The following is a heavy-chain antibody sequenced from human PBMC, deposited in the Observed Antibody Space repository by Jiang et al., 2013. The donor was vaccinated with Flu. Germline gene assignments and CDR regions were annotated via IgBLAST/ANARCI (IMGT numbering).Heavy chain of an antibody. CDR3: ATTTGN. D-gene: IGHD3-10*01. CDR1: GYSISSGYY. J-gene: IGHJ4*02. CDR2: ISHTGTT. V-gene: IGHV4-38-2*02. Sequence: LKPSETLSLICTVSGYSISSGYYWGWVRQPPGKGLEWIGSISHTGTTYYNPSLQTRLTISLDTSKNQFSLMLTSVTAADTAVYYCATTTGNWGQGTLVTVSS.